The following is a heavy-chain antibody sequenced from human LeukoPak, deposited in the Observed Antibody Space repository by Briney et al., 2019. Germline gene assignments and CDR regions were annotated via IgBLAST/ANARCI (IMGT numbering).Heavy chain of an antibody. CDR2: IRYDGSNK. J-gene: IGHJ4*02. D-gene: IGHD1-26*01. CDR3: ARDGGGKSGSYSFNFDY. Sequence: GGSLRLSCAASGFTFSSYGMHWVRQAPGKGLEWVAFIRYDGSNKYYADSVKGRFTISRDNSKNTLYLQMNSLRAEDTAVYYCARDGGGKSGSYSFNFDYWGQGTLVTVSS. V-gene: IGHV3-30*02. CDR1: GFTFSSYG.